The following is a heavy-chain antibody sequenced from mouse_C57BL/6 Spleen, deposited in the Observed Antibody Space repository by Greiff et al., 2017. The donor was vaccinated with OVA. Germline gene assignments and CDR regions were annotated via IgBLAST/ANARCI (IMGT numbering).Heavy chain of an antibody. Sequence: VQLQQSGAELVRPGASVTLSCKASGYAFTDYEMHWVKQTPVHGLEWIGAIDPETGGTAYNQKFKGKAILTADKSSSTAYMELRSLTSEDSAVYYCTREMLGSDEGGYYAMDYWGQGTSVTVSS. V-gene: IGHV1-15*01. CDR2: IDPETGGT. J-gene: IGHJ4*01. CDR3: TREMLGSDEGGYYAMDY. CDR1: GYAFTDYE. D-gene: IGHD2-2*01.